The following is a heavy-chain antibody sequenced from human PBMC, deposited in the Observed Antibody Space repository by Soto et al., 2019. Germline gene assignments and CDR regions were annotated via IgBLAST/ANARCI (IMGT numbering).Heavy chain of an antibody. Sequence: SETLSLTGTVSGCSMNTYYWGWIRQPPGKGLEWSGYISYSGGTNYNPSLKCRVTISLVTSKKPFSLKLTSVPAADTAVYYCARQLIYWGQGTSVSVSS. CDR1: GCSMNTYY. CDR3: ARQLIY. V-gene: IGHV4-59*08. J-gene: IGHJ4*02. CDR2: ISYSGGT. D-gene: IGHD5-18*01.